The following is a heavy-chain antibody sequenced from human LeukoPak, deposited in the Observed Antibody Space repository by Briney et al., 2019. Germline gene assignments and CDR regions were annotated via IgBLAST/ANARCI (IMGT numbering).Heavy chain of an antibody. CDR2: INSDGSST. V-gene: IGHV3-74*01. CDR3: AREGRGYSYAFEY. CDR1: GFTSSNYW. J-gene: IGHJ4*02. Sequence: PGGSLRLSCAASGFTSSNYWMHWVRQAPGKGLVGVSRINSDGSSTTYADSVKGRFTISRDNGQNTLYLQMNSLRAEDTAVYYCAREGRGYSYAFEYWGQGTLVTVSS. D-gene: IGHD5-18*01.